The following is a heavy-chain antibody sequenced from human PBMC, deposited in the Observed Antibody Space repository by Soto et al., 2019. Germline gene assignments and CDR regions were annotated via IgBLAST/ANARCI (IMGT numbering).Heavy chain of an antibody. Sequence: QVQLQQWGAGLLKPSETLSLTCAVYGGSFSGYYWSWIRQPPGKGLEWIGEINHSGSTNYTPTLKSRVTKSVDTSKNQLSLKLSSGTAADTAVYCCARGRYSYYYGMDVWGLGTTVTVSS. V-gene: IGHV4-34*01. CDR1: GGSFSGYY. CDR2: INHSGST. CDR3: ARGRYSYYYGMDV. J-gene: IGHJ6*02.